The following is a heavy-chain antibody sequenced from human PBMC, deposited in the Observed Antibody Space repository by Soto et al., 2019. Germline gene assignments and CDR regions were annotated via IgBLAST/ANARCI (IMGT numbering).Heavy chain of an antibody. V-gene: IGHV4-4*02. J-gene: IGHJ4*01. CDR3: AYHGYYSCGY. D-gene: IGHD1-26*01. Sequence: PSETLSLTCAVSSGSVSNDNWWGWVRQPPGKRLEWIGEIHHGGSTNYNPSFKSRVTISVDKSKNQFFLKMNSVTAADTAVYYCAYHGYYSCGYWGQGILVTVSS. CDR1: SGSVSNDNW. CDR2: IHHGGST.